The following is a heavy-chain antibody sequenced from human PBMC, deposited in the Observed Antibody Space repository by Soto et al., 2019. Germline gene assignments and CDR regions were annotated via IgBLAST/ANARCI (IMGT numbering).Heavy chain of an antibody. CDR3: AKGEEGSYYNWFDP. J-gene: IGHJ5*02. Sequence: GSLSLSCASSGFAFKSYAMSLGCQTLGKGLECVSAISGSGGSTYYADSVKGRFTISRDNSKNTLYLQMNSLRAEDTAVYYCAKGEEGSYYNWFDPWGQGTLVTVSS. V-gene: IGHV3-23*01. CDR1: GFAFKSYA. D-gene: IGHD1-26*01. CDR2: ISGSGGST.